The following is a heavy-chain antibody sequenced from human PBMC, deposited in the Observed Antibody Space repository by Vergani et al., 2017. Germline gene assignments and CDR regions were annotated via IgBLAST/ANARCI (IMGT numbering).Heavy chain of an antibody. Sequence: QVQLVQSGAEVKKPGSSVKVSCKASGGTFSSYANSWVRQAPGQGLEWMGGFDPEDGETIYAQKFQGRVTMTEDTSTDTAYMELSSLRSEDTAVYYCATGVLRFLEWLLAYWGQGTLVTVSS. CDR2: FDPEDGET. V-gene: IGHV1-24*01. D-gene: IGHD3-3*01. CDR1: GGTFSSYA. CDR3: ATGVLRFLEWLLAY. J-gene: IGHJ4*02.